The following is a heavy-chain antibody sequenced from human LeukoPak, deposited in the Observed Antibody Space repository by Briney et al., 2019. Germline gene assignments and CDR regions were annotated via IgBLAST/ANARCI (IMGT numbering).Heavy chain of an antibody. J-gene: IGHJ4*02. Sequence: GGSLRLSCAASGFTFSSYGTHWVRQAPGKGLEWVAVIWYDGSNKYYADSVKGRFTISRDNSKNTLYLQMNSLRAEDTAVYYCARDFLSDYYDSSGVFDYWGQGTPVTVSS. D-gene: IGHD3-22*01. CDR2: IWYDGSNK. CDR1: GFTFSSYG. V-gene: IGHV3-33*01. CDR3: ARDFLSDYYDSSGVFDY.